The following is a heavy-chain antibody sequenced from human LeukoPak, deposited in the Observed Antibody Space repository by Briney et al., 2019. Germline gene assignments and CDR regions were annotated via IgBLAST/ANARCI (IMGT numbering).Heavy chain of an antibody. D-gene: IGHD4-17*01. V-gene: IGHV1-18*01. CDR1: GYTFTSYG. CDR2: ISAYNGNT. J-gene: IGHJ5*02. Sequence: ASVKVSCKASGYTFTSYGISWVRQAPGQGLEWMGWISAYNGNTNYAQKLQGRVTMTTDTSTSTAYMELRSLRSDDTAVYYCVREGVDYGDSTGWFDPWGQGTLVTVSS. CDR3: VREGVDYGDSTGWFDP.